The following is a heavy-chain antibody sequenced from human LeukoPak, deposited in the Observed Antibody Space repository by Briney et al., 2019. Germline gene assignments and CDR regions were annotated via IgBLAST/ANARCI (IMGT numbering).Heavy chain of an antibody. V-gene: IGHV4-59*01. CDR2: IYYSGST. J-gene: IGHJ4*02. D-gene: IGHD3-22*01. CDR1: GGYISSYY. CDR3: ARGGDYYDSSGYYARGYFDY. Sequence: PSETLSLTCTVSGGYISSYYWSWIRQPPGKGLEWIGYIYYSGSTNYNPSLKSRVTISVDTSKNQFSLKLSSVTAADTAVYYCARGGDYYDSSGYYARGYFDYWGQGTLVTVSS.